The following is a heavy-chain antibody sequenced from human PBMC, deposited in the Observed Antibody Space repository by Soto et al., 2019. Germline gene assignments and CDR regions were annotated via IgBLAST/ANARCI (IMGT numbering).Heavy chain of an antibody. CDR1: GVTLLSYG. Sequence: RGTQRGSLRGTGVTLLSYGMNWVRQAPGKGLEWVAVIWYDGSKKYYADFVKGRFTISRGNSKNTLYLQMNSLRAEDTAVYYCASRSTALDYWGQGA. CDR3: ASRSTALDY. J-gene: IGHJ4*02. D-gene: IGHD5-18*01. CDR2: IWYDGSKK. V-gene: IGHV3-33*01.